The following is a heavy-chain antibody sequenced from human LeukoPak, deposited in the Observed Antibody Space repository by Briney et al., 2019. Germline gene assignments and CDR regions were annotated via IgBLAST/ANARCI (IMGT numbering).Heavy chain of an antibody. CDR3: ARVVRIAAAGGIGLYWFDP. V-gene: IGHV4-30-4*08. D-gene: IGHD6-13*01. CDR2: IYYSGST. Sequence: SETLSLTCTVSGGSISSGDYYWSWIRQPPGKGLEWIGYIYYSGSTYYNPSLKSRVTISVDTSKNQFSLKLSSVTAADTAVYYCARVVRIAAAGGIGLYWFDPWGQGTLVTVSS. CDR1: GGSISSGDYY. J-gene: IGHJ5*02.